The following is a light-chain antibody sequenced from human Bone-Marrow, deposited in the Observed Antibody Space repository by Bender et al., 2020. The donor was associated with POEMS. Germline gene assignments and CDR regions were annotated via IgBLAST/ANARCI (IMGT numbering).Light chain of an antibody. CDR1: KLVDKV. J-gene: IGLJ3*02. CDR3: SSWDDSLSGWV. CDR2: QHT. Sequence: SYELTQPPSVSVSPGQTASITCSGYKLVDKVICWYQQKGGQSPVLVISQHTKRPSGVPARFSGSKSGTSASLAISDIQSEDEGDYYCSSWDDSLSGWVFGGGTKLTVL. V-gene: IGLV3-1*01.